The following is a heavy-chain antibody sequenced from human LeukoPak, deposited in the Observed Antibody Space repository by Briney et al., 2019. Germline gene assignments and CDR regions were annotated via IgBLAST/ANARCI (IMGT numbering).Heavy chain of an antibody. CDR2: ISDSGSTI. D-gene: IGHD3-10*01. J-gene: IGHJ4*02. Sequence: GGSLRLSCAASEFVFSDYYMSWIRQAPGKGLEWVSYISDSGSTIYYADSVKGRFTISRENVKNLLYLQMNGLRAEDTAVYYCAREMEGDYGSGTFFDLWGQGNMVTVSS. CDR3: AREMEGDYGSGTFFDL. V-gene: IGHV3-11*01. CDR1: EFVFSDYY.